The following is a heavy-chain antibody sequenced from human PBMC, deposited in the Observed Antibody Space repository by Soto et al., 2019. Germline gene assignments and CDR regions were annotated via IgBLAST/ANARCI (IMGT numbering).Heavy chain of an antibody. CDR3: ARGRAHFDY. Sequence: PSETLSLTCTVSGGSINSYYWSWIRQPPGKGLEWIAYIYYSGTTNYNPSLKTRVTISIDTAKNQFSLKLSSVTAADTAVYYCARGRAHFDYWGQGTLVTVSS. CDR1: GGSINSYY. V-gene: IGHV4-59*08. CDR2: IYYSGTT. J-gene: IGHJ4*02.